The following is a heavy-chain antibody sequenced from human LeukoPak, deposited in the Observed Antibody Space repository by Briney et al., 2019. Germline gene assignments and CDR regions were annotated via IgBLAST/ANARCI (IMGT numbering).Heavy chain of an antibody. CDR3: ARDHCDDAACYPFDR. J-gene: IGHJ4*02. Sequence: PSETLSLTCNVSGASFNYYYWSWIRQPAGKGLEWIGRVYLGGSTNYNPPLKSRVMMSLDKANNQFSLRLSSVTAADTAIYYCARDHCDDAACYPFDRWGQGALVTVSS. CDR2: VYLGGST. V-gene: IGHV4-4*07. CDR1: GASFNYYY. D-gene: IGHD2-21*01.